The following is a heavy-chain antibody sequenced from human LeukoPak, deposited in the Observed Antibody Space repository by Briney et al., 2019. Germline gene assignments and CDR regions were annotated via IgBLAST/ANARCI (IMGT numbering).Heavy chain of an antibody. CDR3: ARRIAAAGGSDY. Sequence: PGGSLRLSCAASGFSFSSSWMHWVRQAPGKGLVWISRIKSDGSSASYADSVKGRFTISRDNAKNTLYLQMNSLRAEDTAVYYCARRIAAAGGSDYWGQGTLVTVSS. V-gene: IGHV3-74*01. CDR2: IKSDGSSA. CDR1: GFSFSSSW. D-gene: IGHD6-13*01. J-gene: IGHJ4*02.